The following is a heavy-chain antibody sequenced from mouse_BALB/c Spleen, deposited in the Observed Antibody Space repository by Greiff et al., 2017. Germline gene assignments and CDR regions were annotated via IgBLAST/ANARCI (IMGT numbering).Heavy chain of an antibody. J-gene: IGHJ4*01. CDR1: GFSLTSYD. D-gene: IGHD1-1*01. Sequence: QVQLKQSGPGLVAPSQSLSITCTVSGFSLTSYDISWIRQPPGKGLEWLGVIWTGGGTNYNSAFMSRLSISKDNSKSQVFLKMNSLQTDDTAIYYCVREGYGSSYDYYAMDYWGQGTSVTVSS. V-gene: IGHV2-9-2*01. CDR3: VREGYGSSYDYYAMDY. CDR2: IWTGGGT.